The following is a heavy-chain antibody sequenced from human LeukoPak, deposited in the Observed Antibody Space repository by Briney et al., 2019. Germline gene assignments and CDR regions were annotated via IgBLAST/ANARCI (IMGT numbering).Heavy chain of an antibody. CDR3: ARLTPSCSSTSCYIDS. Sequence: NPSETLSLTCAVYGGSFSGYYWSWIRQPPGKGLEWIGEINHSGSTNYNPSLKSRVTISVDTSKNQFSLKLSSATAADTAVYYCARLTPSCSSTSCYIDSWGQGTLVTVSS. D-gene: IGHD2-2*01. CDR2: INHSGST. V-gene: IGHV4-34*01. CDR1: GGSFSGYY. J-gene: IGHJ4*02.